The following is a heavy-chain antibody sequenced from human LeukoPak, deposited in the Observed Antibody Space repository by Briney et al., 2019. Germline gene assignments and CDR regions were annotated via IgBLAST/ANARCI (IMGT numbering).Heavy chain of an antibody. CDR2: ISCSGGST. Sequence: PGGSLRLSCAASGFTFSSYSMSWVRQAPGKGLEWVSAISCSGGSTYYSDSAKGRFTISRDNSKNTLYLQMNSLRAEDTAVYYCARAPVTSCRGAFCYPFDYWGQGTLVTVSS. CDR1: GFTFSSYS. V-gene: IGHV3-23*01. J-gene: IGHJ4*02. CDR3: ARAPVTSCRGAFCYPFDY. D-gene: IGHD2-15*01.